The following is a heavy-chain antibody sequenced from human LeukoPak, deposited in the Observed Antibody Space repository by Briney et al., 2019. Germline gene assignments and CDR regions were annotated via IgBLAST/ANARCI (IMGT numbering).Heavy chain of an antibody. Sequence: PSQTLSLTCTVSGGSISSGDYYWSWIRQPPGKDLEWIGYIYYSGRIYYNPSLKSRVTISVDTSKNQFSLKLSSVTAADTAVYYCARVLVGATLVEGWGQGTLVTVSS. CDR3: ARVLVGATLVEG. J-gene: IGHJ4*02. CDR1: GGSISSGDYY. CDR2: IYYSGRI. D-gene: IGHD1-26*01. V-gene: IGHV4-30-4*01.